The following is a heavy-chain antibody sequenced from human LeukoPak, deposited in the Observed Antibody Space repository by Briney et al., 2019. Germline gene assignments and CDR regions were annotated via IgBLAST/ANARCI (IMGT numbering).Heavy chain of an antibody. CDR2: IYSAGDT. J-gene: IGHJ4*02. D-gene: IGHD2/OR15-2a*01. V-gene: IGHV3-53*01. CDR1: GFTVGDNY. CDR3: ARDSSSFPNYFDL. Sequence: GGSLRLSCAASGFTVGDNYMSWVRQAPGKGLEWVSLIYSAGDTFYSDSVRGRFTTSRDNSKNTLYLQMNSLRAEDTAFYYCARDSSSFPNYFDLWGQGTLVTVSS.